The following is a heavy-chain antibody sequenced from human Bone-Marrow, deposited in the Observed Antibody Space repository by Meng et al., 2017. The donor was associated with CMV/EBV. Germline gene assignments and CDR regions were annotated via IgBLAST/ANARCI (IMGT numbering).Heavy chain of an antibody. J-gene: IGHJ6*01. CDR1: GFTFSSYS. D-gene: IGHD6-13*01. CDR3: ARDLQYSSSWYWGSSDYYYGMDV. V-gene: IGHV3-21*01. Sequence: GESLKITCAASGFTFSSYSMNWVRQAPGKGLERVSSISSSSSYIYYADSVKGRFTISRDNAKNSLYLQMNSLRAEDTAVYYCARDLQYSSSWYWGSSDYYYGMDVWGQGTTVAASS. CDR2: ISSSSSYI.